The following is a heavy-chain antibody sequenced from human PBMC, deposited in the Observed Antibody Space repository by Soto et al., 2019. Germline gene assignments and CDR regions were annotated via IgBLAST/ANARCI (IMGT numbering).Heavy chain of an antibody. J-gene: IGHJ4*02. CDR3: ARGYSSGWNVDY. V-gene: IGHV1-69*02. CDR2: IIPILNIA. CDR1: GGTFSSYT. Sequence: QVQLVQSGAEVKKPGSSVKVSCKASGGTFSSYTISWVRQAPGQGLEWMGRIIPILNIANYAQKFQGRVTIXAXXSTSTAYMELSSLRSEDTAVYFCARGYSSGWNVDYWGQGTLVTVSS. D-gene: IGHD6-19*01.